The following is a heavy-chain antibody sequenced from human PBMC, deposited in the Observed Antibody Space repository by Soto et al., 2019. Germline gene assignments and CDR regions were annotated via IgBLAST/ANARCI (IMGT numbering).Heavy chain of an antibody. D-gene: IGHD4-17*01. V-gene: IGHV4-39*01. CDR3: ATPAPMTTVTFAFDY. CDR1: GGSISSSSYY. J-gene: IGHJ4*02. Sequence: SESLSLTCTVSGGSISSSSYYWGWIRQPPGKGLEWIGSIYYSGSTYYNPSLKSRVTISVDTSKNQFSLKLSSVAAADTAVYYCATPAPMTTVTFAFDYWGQGTLVTVSS. CDR2: IYYSGST.